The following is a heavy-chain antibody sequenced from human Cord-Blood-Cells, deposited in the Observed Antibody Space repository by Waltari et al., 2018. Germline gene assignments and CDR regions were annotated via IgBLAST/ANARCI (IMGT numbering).Heavy chain of an antibody. CDR2: IYYSGST. CDR1: GGSISSHY. D-gene: IGHD1-7*01. V-gene: IGHV4-59*11. Sequence: QVQLQESGPGLVKPSETLSLTCTVSGGSISSHYWSWIRQPPGKGLEWIGYIYYSGSTNYNPSLKSRVTISVDTSKNQFSRRLSSVTAADTAVYYCARGARNWNYPNWFDPWGQGTLVTVSS. J-gene: IGHJ5*02. CDR3: ARGARNWNYPNWFDP.